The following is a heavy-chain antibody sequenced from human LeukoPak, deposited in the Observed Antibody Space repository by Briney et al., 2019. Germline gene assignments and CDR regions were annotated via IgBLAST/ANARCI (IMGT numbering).Heavy chain of an antibody. J-gene: IGHJ4*02. Sequence: PGGSLRLSCAASGFTFSSYSMNWVRQAPGKGLEWVSSISSSSSYIYYADSVKGRFTISRDNAKNSLYLQMNSLRAEDTAVYYCARNLKTYCSSTSRYTGGTGPAKFDYWGQGTLVTVSS. V-gene: IGHV3-21*04. D-gene: IGHD2-2*02. CDR1: GFTFSSYS. CDR2: ISSSSSYI. CDR3: ARNLKTYCSSTSRYTGGTGPAKFDY.